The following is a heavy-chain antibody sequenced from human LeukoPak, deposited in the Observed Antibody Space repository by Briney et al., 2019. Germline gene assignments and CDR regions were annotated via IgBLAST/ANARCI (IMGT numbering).Heavy chain of an antibody. D-gene: IGHD1-26*01. J-gene: IGHJ3*02. V-gene: IGHV1-18*01. CDR3: ALMVSGSWASNDAFDI. CDR2: ISAYNGNT. CDR1: GYTFTSYG. Sequence: GASVKVFCKASGYTFTSYGISWVRQAPGQGLEWMGWISAYNGNTNYAQKLQGRVTMTTDTSTSTAYMELRSLRSDDTAVYYCALMVSGSWASNDAFDIWGQGTMVTVSS.